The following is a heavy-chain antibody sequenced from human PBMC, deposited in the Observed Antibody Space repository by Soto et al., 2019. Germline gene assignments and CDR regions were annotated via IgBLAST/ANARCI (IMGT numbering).Heavy chain of an antibody. V-gene: IGHV3-7*01. Sequence: EVHLVESGGGLVQPGGSLRLSCGASGITFSSSWMSWVRQAPGKGLEWVANIRPDGSEQHYVDSVKGRFTISRDDAKNSLYLQMNSLRVEDTAVYYCGRDWDVWGRGTTVTVSS. CDR1: GITFSSSW. CDR2: IRPDGSEQ. CDR3: GRDWDV. J-gene: IGHJ6*04.